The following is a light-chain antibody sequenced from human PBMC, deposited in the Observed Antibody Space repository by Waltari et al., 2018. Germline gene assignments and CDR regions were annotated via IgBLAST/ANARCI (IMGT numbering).Light chain of an antibody. CDR3: QSYDSGLSGWV. V-gene: IGLV1-40*01. CDR2: GDT. J-gene: IGLJ3*02. CDR1: SSNIGSDFV. Sequence: QSVLTQPPSVSGAPGQRVTISCTGRSSNIGSDFVVHWYRHIPGASPTPLIYGDTHRPSGVPARFSGSKSATSASLAITVLQAEDEADYYCQSYDSGLSGWVFGGGTKLTVL.